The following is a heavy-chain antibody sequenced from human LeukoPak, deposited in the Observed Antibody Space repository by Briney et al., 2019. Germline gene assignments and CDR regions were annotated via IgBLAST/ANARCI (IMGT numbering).Heavy chain of an antibody. Sequence: SVKVSCKASGGTFSSYAISWVRQAPGQGLEWMGRIIPIFGTANYAQKFQGRVTITTDESTSTAYMELSSLRSEDTAVYYCASCSGGSCYSEAFDIWGQGTMVTVSS. J-gene: IGHJ3*02. CDR1: GGTFSSYA. D-gene: IGHD2-15*01. CDR2: IIPIFGTA. CDR3: ASCSGGSCYSEAFDI. V-gene: IGHV1-69*05.